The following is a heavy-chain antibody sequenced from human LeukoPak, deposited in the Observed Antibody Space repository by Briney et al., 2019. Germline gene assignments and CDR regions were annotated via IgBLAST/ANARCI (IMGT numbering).Heavy chain of an antibody. V-gene: IGHV4-31*03. J-gene: IGHJ4*02. D-gene: IGHD5-18*01. Sequence: PSETLSLTCTVSGGSISSGGYYWSWNRQHPGTGLEWVGYIYYSGSTYYNPSLKSRVTISVHTSKNQFSLKLSSVTAADTAVYYCARGYGYSYLFDYWGQGTLVTVSS. CDR3: ARGYGYSYLFDY. CDR2: IYYSGST. CDR1: GGSISSGGYY.